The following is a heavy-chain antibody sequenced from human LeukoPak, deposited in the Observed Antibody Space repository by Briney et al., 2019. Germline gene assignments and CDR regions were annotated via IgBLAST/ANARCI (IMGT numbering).Heavy chain of an antibody. Sequence: GESLKISCKAFGYTFTSHWIGWVRQIPGKGLEWMGIIFPGDSDTRYRPSFQGQVTISADKSINTAYLQWSSLQTSDTAVYYCAKSIAADGSFDFWGQGTLVTVSS. CDR3: AKSIAADGSFDF. J-gene: IGHJ4*02. CDR2: IFPGDSDT. CDR1: GYTFTSHW. D-gene: IGHD6-13*01. V-gene: IGHV5-51*01.